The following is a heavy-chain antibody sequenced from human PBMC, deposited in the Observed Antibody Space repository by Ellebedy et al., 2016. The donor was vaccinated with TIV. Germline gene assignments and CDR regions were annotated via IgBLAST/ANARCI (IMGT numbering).Heavy chain of an antibody. V-gene: IGHV1-69*13. J-gene: IGHJ4*02. Sequence: SVKVSCXASGYTFTSYAISWVRQAPGQGLEWMGGIIPIFGTANYAQKFQGRVTITADESTSTAYMELSSLRSEDTAVYYCARGILGYSYGHVDYWGQGTLVTVSS. CDR3: ARGILGYSYGHVDY. CDR1: GYTFTSYA. D-gene: IGHD5-18*01. CDR2: IIPIFGTA.